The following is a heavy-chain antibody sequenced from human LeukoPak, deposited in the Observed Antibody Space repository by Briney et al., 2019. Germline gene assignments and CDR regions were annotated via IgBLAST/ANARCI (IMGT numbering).Heavy chain of an antibody. D-gene: IGHD6-6*01. CDR1: GYTFTSYG. Sequence: ASVKVSCKASGYTFTSYGISWVRQAPGQGLEWMGWISAYNGNTNYAQTLQGRVTMTTDTSTSTAYVELRSLRSDDTAVYYCARERASSIAARPNAFDIWGQGTMVTVSS. CDR3: ARERASSIAARPNAFDI. V-gene: IGHV1-18*01. CDR2: ISAYNGNT. J-gene: IGHJ3*02.